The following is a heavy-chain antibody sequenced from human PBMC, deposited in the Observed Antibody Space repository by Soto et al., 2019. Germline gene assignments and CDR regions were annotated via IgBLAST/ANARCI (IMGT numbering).Heavy chain of an antibody. CDR1: GGSLSGYY. Sequence: QVQLQQWGAGLLKPSETLSLTCAVYGGSLSGYYWSWIRQTPGKGPEWIGEITHRGGTNYNPSLKSRVTISVDTSKNQFSLKLSSVTAADTAVYYCAREWPGSRGYFDYWGQGPLVTVSS. V-gene: IGHV4-34*01. J-gene: IGHJ4*02. D-gene: IGHD3-22*01. CDR2: ITHRGGT. CDR3: AREWPGSRGYFDY.